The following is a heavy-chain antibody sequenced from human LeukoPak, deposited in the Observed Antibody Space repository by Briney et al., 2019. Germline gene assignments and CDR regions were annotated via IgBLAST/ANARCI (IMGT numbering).Heavy chain of an antibody. Sequence: GGSLRLSCAASGFKFSIYGMHWVRQAPGKGLEWVAFIRYDGSNKYYADSVKGRFTISRDNSKNTLYLQMNSLRAEDTAVYYCAKGSTVTNKFGAFDIWGQGTMVTVSS. V-gene: IGHV3-30*02. CDR2: IRYDGSNK. CDR3: AKGSTVTNKFGAFDI. D-gene: IGHD4-17*01. J-gene: IGHJ3*02. CDR1: GFKFSIYG.